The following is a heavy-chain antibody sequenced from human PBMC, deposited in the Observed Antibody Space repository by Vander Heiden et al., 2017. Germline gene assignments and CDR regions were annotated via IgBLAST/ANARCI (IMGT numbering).Heavy chain of an antibody. J-gene: IGHJ3*01. D-gene: IGHD3-22*01. V-gene: IGHV1-46*04. CDR3: AKDRYYDSSGGLDAFDF. Sequence: VHLLQSGAEVKKPGASVKVSCKASGYTFTSYFMHWVRQAPGQGLEWMGMINPSGGSTTYAQKLQGRVTMTRDTSTSTAYMELSSLRSEDTAVYFCAKDRYYDSSGGLDAFDFWGSGTKVTVSS. CDR2: INPSGGST. CDR1: GYTFTSYF.